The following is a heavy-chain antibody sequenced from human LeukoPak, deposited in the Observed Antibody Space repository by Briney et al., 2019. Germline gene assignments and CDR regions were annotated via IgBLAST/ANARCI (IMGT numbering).Heavy chain of an antibody. D-gene: IGHD6-6*01. J-gene: IGHJ4*02. V-gene: IGHV4-59*01. CDR2: IHYTGST. Sequence: PSETLSLTCTVSGGSIGTYFWSWIRQPPGKGLEWIGDIHYTGSTNYNPSLRSRVSISLDTSKKHLSLKVTSVTAADTAMYYCARRLGVAARPGRGFPGVIDYWGQAILVTVSS. CDR3: ARRLGVAARPGRGFPGVIDY. CDR1: GGSIGTYF.